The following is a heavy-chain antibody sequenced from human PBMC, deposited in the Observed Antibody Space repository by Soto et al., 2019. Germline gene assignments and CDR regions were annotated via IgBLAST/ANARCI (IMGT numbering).Heavy chain of an antibody. Sequence: EVQLVESGGGLVQPGGSLRLSCAASGFTFSSYWMHWVRHSPGRGLVWVSRINPDGSRTDCADSVKGRFTVSRDNAKNTLYLQMNSLGVEDTAVYYCSRNLEGWLESEPLWGQGTLVTVSS. CDR3: SRNLEGWLESEPL. D-gene: IGHD6-19*01. J-gene: IGHJ1*01. CDR2: INPDGSRT. V-gene: IGHV3-74*01. CDR1: GFTFSSYW.